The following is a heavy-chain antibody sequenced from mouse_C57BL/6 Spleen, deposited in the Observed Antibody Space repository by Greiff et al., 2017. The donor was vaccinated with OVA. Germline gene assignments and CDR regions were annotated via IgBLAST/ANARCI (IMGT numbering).Heavy chain of an antibody. CDR1: GYSFTGYY. CDR3: ARTLDGYYGYFDV. J-gene: IGHJ1*03. CDR2: INPSTGGT. D-gene: IGHD2-3*01. Sequence: EVQLQQSGPELVKPGASVKISCKASGYSFTGYYMNWVKQSPEKSLEWIGEINPSTGGTTYNQKFKAKATLTVDKSSSTAYMQLKSLTSEDSAVYYCARTLDGYYGYFDVWGTGTTVTVSS. V-gene: IGHV1-42*01.